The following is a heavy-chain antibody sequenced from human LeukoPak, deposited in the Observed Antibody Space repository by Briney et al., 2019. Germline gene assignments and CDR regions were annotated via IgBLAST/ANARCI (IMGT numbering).Heavy chain of an antibody. CDR2: IYHSGST. J-gene: IGHJ4*02. CDR3: ARVADVGGYDYYFDY. Sequence: KPSETLSLTCAVSGYSISSGYYWGWIRRPPGKGLEWIGSIYHSGSTYYNPSLKSRVTISVDTSKNQFSLKLSSVTAADTAVYYCARVADVGGYDYYFDYWGQGTLVTVSS. CDR1: GYSISSGYY. D-gene: IGHD5-12*01. V-gene: IGHV4-38-2*01.